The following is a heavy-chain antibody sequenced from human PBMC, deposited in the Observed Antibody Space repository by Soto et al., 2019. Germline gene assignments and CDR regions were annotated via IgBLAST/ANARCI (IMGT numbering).Heavy chain of an antibody. CDR3: ARHIPSLYDILTGYYSFWFDP. V-gene: IGHV5-51*01. D-gene: IGHD3-9*01. J-gene: IGHJ5*02. Sequence: GESLKISCKGSGYSFTSYWIGWVRQMPGKGLEWMGIIYPGDSDTRYSPSFQGQVTISADKSISTAYLQWSSLKASDTAMYYCARHIPSLYDILTGYYSFWFDPWGQGTLVTVSS. CDR2: IYPGDSDT. CDR1: GYSFTSYW.